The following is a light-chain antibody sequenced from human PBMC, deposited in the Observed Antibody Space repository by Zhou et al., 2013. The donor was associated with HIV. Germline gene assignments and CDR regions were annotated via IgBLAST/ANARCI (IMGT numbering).Light chain of an antibody. CDR3: QQYGSSIT. CDR1: QTVSGSY. V-gene: IGKV3-20*01. CDR2: GAS. Sequence: EVVLTQSPGTLSLSPGERATLSCRASQTVSGSYFAWYQQKPGQAPRVLIYGASNRVTGIPDRFSGSGSGTDFTLTISRLEPEDFAVYYCQQYGSSITFGQGHDWEIK. J-gene: IGKJ5*01.